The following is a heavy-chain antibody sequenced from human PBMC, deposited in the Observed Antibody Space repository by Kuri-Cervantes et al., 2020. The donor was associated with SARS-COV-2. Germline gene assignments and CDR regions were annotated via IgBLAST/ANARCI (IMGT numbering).Heavy chain of an antibody. Sequence: GGSLRLSCAASGFTFSSYAMSWVRQAPGKGLEWVSAISGSGGSTYYADSVKGRFTISRDNAKNSLYLQMNSLRAEDTAVYYCARGMGEYYYDSSGLRPFDYWGQGTLVTVSS. D-gene: IGHD3-22*01. V-gene: IGHV3-23*01. CDR2: ISGSGGST. CDR1: GFTFSSYA. CDR3: ARGMGEYYYDSSGLRPFDY. J-gene: IGHJ4*02.